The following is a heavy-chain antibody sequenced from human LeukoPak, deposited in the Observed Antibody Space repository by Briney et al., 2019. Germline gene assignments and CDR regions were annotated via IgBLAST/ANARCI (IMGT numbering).Heavy chain of an antibody. V-gene: IGHV3-23*01. D-gene: IGHD1-26*01. CDR3: AKGLYSGSYDGFDS. CDR1: GFTFSTYG. Sequence: GGSLRLSCGAFGFTFSTYGMTWVRQAPGKGLEWVSDISGRGEATHYADSVKGRFTISRDNSKNTLYLQMNSLRAEDTAVYYCAKGLYSGSYDGFDSWGQGALVTVSS. CDR2: ISGRGEAT. J-gene: IGHJ4*02.